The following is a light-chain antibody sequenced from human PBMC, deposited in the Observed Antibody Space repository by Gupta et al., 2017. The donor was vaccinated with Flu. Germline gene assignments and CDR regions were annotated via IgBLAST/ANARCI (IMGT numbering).Light chain of an antibody. CDR3: QQYGSSRT. Sequence: GERATLSCRASQSVSSSYLAWYQQKPGQAPRLLIYGASSRATGIPDRFSGSGSGTDFTLTISRLEPEEFAVYYCQQYGSSRTFGQGTKVEIK. V-gene: IGKV3-20*01. J-gene: IGKJ1*01. CDR2: GAS. CDR1: QSVSSSY.